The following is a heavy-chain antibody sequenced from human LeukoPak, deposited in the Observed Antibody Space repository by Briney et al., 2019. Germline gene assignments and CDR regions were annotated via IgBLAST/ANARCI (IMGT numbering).Heavy chain of an antibody. CDR1: GGSISSSSYY. CDR2: IYHSGST. D-gene: IGHD4-17*01. Sequence: SETLSLTCTVSGGSISSSSYYWSWIRQPPGKGLEWIGYIYHSGSTYYNPSLKSRVTISVDRSKNQFSLKLSSVTAADTAVYYCARGDTVTTFDYWGQGTLVTVSS. CDR3: ARGDTVTTFDY. J-gene: IGHJ4*02. V-gene: IGHV4-30-2*01.